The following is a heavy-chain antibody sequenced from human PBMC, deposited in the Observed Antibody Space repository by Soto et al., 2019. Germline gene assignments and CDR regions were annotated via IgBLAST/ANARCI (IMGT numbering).Heavy chain of an antibody. Sequence: PGGSLRLSCAASGFTFSSYGMHWVRQAPGKGLEWVAVIWYDGSNKYYADSVKGRFTISRDNSKNTLYLQMNSLRAEDTAVYFCARGSTYDFWSGYIYYAMDVWGQGTTVTVSS. CDR2: IWYDGSNK. D-gene: IGHD3-3*01. V-gene: IGHV3-33*01. CDR1: GFTFSSYG. J-gene: IGHJ6*02. CDR3: ARGSTYDFWSGYIYYAMDV.